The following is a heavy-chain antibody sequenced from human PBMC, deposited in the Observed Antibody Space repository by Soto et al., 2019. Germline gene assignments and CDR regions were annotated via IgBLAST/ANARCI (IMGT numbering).Heavy chain of an antibody. J-gene: IGHJ6*02. CDR3: ARNDAYDLDV. Sequence: QWQLQESGPGLVKPSGTLSLTCAVSGGSISTTYWWSWVRQSPVKVLEWIGEIHHVTCTNYNPSLKSRVTISLDKSKNQLFLRLTSVTVAEKAVYYCARNDAYDLDVWGQGTTVTVSS. CDR2: IHHVTCT. V-gene: IGHV4-4*02. CDR1: GGSISTTYW. D-gene: IGHD5-12*01.